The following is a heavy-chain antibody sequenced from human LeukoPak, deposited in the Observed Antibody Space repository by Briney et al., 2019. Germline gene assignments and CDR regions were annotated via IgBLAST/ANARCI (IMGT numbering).Heavy chain of an antibody. Sequence: SETLSLTCTVSGYSISSGYYWGWIRQPPGKGLEWIGSIYHSGSTYYNPSLKSRVTISVDTSKNQFSLKLSSVTAADTAVYYCAREIAAMVPYDAFDIWGQGTMVTVSS. CDR2: IYHSGST. CDR1: GYSISSGYY. J-gene: IGHJ3*02. V-gene: IGHV4-38-2*02. CDR3: AREIAAMVPYDAFDI. D-gene: IGHD3-10*01.